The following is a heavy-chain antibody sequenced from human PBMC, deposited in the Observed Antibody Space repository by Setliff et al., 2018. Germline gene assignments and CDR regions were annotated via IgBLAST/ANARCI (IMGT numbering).Heavy chain of an antibody. CDR3: ARRETYYNFWSGYYAY. V-gene: IGHV4-39*01. D-gene: IGHD3-3*01. Sequence: SESLSLTCTVSGGSISSSSYYWGWIRQPPGKGLEWIGSIYYSGSTYYNPSLKSRVTISVDTSKNQFSLKLNSVTAADTAVYYCARRETYYNFWSGYYAYWGQGTLVTVSS. J-gene: IGHJ4*02. CDR1: GGSISSSSYY. CDR2: IYYSGST.